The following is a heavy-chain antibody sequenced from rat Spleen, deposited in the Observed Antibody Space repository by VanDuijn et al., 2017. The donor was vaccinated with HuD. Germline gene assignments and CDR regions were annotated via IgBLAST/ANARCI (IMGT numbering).Heavy chain of an antibody. CDR2: IWSGGST. D-gene: IGHD1-7*01. J-gene: IGHJ2*01. CDR3: ARATMGTPSFDY. V-gene: IGHV2-38*01. CDR1: GFSLTNFH. Sequence: QVQLKESGPGLVQPSQTLSLTCTVSGFSLTNFHVTWVRQPPGKGLEWIGAIWSGGSTDYNSALKSRLSISRDTSKNQVFLKMNSLKTEDTGVYYCARATMGTPSFDYWGQGVMVTVSS.